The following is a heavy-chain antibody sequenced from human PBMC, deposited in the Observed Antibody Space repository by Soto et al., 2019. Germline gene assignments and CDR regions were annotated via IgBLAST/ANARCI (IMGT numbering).Heavy chain of an antibody. J-gene: IGHJ5*02. CDR3: AKDNSLHWFDP. CDR2: IRGTGDSS. Sequence: EVQLLESGGGLLQPGGSLRLSCAASGFTFGSYAMSWVRQAPGKGLAWVSLIRGTGDSSEYANSVTGRLPISRDYSKNTLYLQMDSPRAADTAIYYCAKDNSLHWFDPWGQGTLVTVSS. V-gene: IGHV3-23*01. CDR1: GFTFGSYA. D-gene: IGHD2-15*01.